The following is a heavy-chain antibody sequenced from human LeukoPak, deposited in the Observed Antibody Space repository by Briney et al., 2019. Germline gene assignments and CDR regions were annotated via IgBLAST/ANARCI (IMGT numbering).Heavy chain of an antibody. D-gene: IGHD3-10*01. CDR3: ARGFATMVRGVVLDF. J-gene: IGHJ4*02. Sequence: SGTLSLTCAVSGGXISSSNCWSWVSQPPGKGMEWIGEIYHSGSTNYNPSLKSRVTISVDTSKNQFSLKLSSVTAADTAVYYCARGFATMVRGVVLDFWGQGTLVTVSS. CDR1: GGXISSSNC. V-gene: IGHV4-4*02. CDR2: IYHSGST.